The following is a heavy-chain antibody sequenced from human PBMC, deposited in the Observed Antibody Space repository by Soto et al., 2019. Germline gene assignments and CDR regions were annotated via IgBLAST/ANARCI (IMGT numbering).Heavy chain of an antibody. Sequence: TSETLSLTCAVSGGSISSGGYSWSWIRQPPGKGLEWIGYIYHSGSTYYNPSLKSRVTISVDRSKNQFSLKLSSVTAADTAVYYCARGSGKQGYYGMDVWGQGTTVTVSS. D-gene: IGHD3-3*01. CDR1: GGSISSGGYS. V-gene: IGHV4-30-2*01. CDR3: ARGSGKQGYYGMDV. J-gene: IGHJ6*02. CDR2: IYHSGST.